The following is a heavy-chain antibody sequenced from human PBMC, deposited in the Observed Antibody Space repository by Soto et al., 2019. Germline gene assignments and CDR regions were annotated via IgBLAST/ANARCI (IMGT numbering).Heavy chain of an antibody. V-gene: IGHV1-18*01. J-gene: IGHJ6*02. CDR2: ISAYNGNT. D-gene: IGHD2-15*01. CDR3: ARDRLRVVVVAATLSYGMDV. Sequence: ASVKVSCKASGYTFTSYGISWVRQAPGQGLEWMGWISAYNGNTNYAQKLQGRVTMTTDTSTSTAYMELRSLRSDDTAVYYCARDRLRVVVVAATLSYGMDVWGQGTPVTVSS. CDR1: GYTFTSYG.